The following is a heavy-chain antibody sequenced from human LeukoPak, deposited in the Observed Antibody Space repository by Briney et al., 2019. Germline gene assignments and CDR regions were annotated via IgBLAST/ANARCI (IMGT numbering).Heavy chain of an antibody. V-gene: IGHV3-30*14. D-gene: IGHD2-15*01. CDR3: ARDLGYCSGGDCYSAY. J-gene: IGHJ4*02. CDR1: GFTFSSYA. CDR2: ISYDGSNK. Sequence: GGSLRLSCAASGFTFSSYAMHWVRQAPGKGLEWVAVISYDGSNKYYADSVKGRFTISRDNSKNTLYLQMNSLRAEDTAVYYCARDLGYCSGGDCYSAYWGQGTLVTVSS.